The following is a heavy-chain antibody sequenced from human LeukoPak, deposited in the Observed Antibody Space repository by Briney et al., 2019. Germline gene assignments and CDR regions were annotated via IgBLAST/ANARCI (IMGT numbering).Heavy chain of an antibody. J-gene: IGHJ6*03. Sequence: SETLSLTCTVSGGSISSRSYYWGWIRQPPGKGLEWIGSTYYSGSTYYNPSLQSRVTISVDTSKNQFSLKLNSVTAADTAVYYCASFYCSGGSCYQYFSYYYMDVWGKGTTVTISS. CDR3: ASFYCSGGSCYQYFSYYYMDV. V-gene: IGHV4-39*01. CDR1: GGSISSRSYY. CDR2: TYYSGST. D-gene: IGHD2-15*01.